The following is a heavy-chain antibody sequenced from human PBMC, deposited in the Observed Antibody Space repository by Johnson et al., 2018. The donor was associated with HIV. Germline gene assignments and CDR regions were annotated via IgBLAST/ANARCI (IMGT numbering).Heavy chain of an antibody. V-gene: IGHV3-30-3*01. Sequence: QVQLVESGGGVVQPGRSLRLSCVASGFMFSTYAMHWVRQAPGKGLEWVAVISYDGSNKYYADSVKGRFTISRDNSKNTLYLQMNSLRAEDTAVYYCARDRVWFGELYAFDIWGQGTMVTVSS. CDR2: ISYDGSNK. CDR1: GFMFSTYA. CDR3: ARDRVWFGELYAFDI. J-gene: IGHJ3*02. D-gene: IGHD3-10*01.